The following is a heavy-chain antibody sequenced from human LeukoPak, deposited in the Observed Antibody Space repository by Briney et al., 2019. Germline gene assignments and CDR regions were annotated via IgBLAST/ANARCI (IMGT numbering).Heavy chain of an antibody. Sequence: GGSLSLSCAASGFTNSIYFMHWVRQAPGTGLVWVSRINSDGSSTTYADSVKGRFTISRDNAKNTLSLQMNSLRAEDTAVYYCTRQQLNAFNMWGAGNIDTVSS. CDR2: INSDGSST. CDR1: GFTNSIYF. D-gene: IGHD6-13*01. J-gene: IGHJ3*02. CDR3: TRQQLNAFNM. V-gene: IGHV3-74*01.